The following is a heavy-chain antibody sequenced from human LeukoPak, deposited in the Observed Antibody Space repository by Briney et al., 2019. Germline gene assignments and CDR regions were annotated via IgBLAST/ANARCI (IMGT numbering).Heavy chain of an antibody. CDR1: GYTFTSYA. Sequence: SVKVSCKASGYTFTSYAISWVRQAPGQGLEWMGGIIPIFGTANYAQKFQGRVTITADKSTSTAYMELSSLRSEDTAVYYCARGDYVWGSYRDARAPFDYWGQGTLVTVSS. J-gene: IGHJ4*02. V-gene: IGHV1-69*06. D-gene: IGHD3-16*02. CDR3: ARGDYVWGSYRDARAPFDY. CDR2: IIPIFGTA.